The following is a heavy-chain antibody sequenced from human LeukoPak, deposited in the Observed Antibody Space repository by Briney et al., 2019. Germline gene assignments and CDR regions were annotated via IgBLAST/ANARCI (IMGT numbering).Heavy chain of an antibody. CDR1: GYTFTSYY. J-gene: IGHJ4*02. CDR3: ARVDSSSWYGDY. V-gene: IGHV1-46*01. CDR2: INPSGGST. D-gene: IGHD6-13*01. Sequence: VASVKVSCKASGYTFTSYYMHWVRQAPGPGLEWMGIINPSGGSTSYARKFQGRVTMTRDTSTSTVYMELSSLRSGDTAVYYCARVDSSSWYGDYWGQGTLSPSPQ.